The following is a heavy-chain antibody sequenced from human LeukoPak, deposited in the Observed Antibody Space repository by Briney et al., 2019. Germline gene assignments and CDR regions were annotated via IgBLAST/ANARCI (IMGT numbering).Heavy chain of an antibody. V-gene: IGHV3-30*04. D-gene: IGHD6-13*01. CDR3: ARALGIAAAGKGYYFDY. CDR2: ISYDGSNK. J-gene: IGHJ4*02. CDR1: GFTFSSYA. Sequence: GRSLRLSCAASGFTFSSYAMHWVRQAPGKGLEWVAVISYDGSNKYYADSVKGRFTISRDNSKNTLYLQMNSLRAGDTAVYYCARALGIAAAGKGYYFDYWGQGTLVTVSS.